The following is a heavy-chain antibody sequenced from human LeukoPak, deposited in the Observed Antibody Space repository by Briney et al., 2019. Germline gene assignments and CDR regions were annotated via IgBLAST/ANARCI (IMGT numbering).Heavy chain of an antibody. CDR3: ARSRRIAAAEFDY. J-gene: IGHJ4*02. V-gene: IGHV3-21*01. Sequence: GGSLRLSCAASGFTFSSYAMNWVRQAPGKGLEWVSSISSSSSYIYYADSVKGRFTISRDNAKNSLYLQMNSLRAEDTAVYYCARSRRIAAAEFDYWGQGTLVTVSS. CDR1: GFTFSSYA. CDR2: ISSSSSYI. D-gene: IGHD6-13*01.